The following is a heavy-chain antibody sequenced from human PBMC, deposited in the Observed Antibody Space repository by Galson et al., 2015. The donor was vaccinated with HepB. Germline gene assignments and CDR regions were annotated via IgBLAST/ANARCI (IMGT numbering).Heavy chain of an antibody. D-gene: IGHD3-3*01. Sequence: SVKVSCKASGYTFTSYYMHWVRQAPGQGLEWMGIINPSGGSTSYAQKLQGGVTMTRDTSTSTVYMELSSLRSEDTAVYYCARDPSGNGAFDIWGQGTMVTVSS. CDR3: ARDPSGNGAFDI. J-gene: IGHJ3*02. CDR2: INPSGGST. V-gene: IGHV1-46*04. CDR1: GYTFTSYY.